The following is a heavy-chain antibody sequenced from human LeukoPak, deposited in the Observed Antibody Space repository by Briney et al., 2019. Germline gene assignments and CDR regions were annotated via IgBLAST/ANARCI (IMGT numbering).Heavy chain of an antibody. Sequence: GGSLRLSCAASGFTFSNYWMHWVRQAPGKGLEWVSRINPDGSSSNYADSVKGRFTMSRDNAKSMVYLQMDGLRAEDTAVYYCVKDRGGYNYGLGYFDYWGQGTLVTVSS. CDR3: VKDRGGYNYGLGYFDY. V-gene: IGHV3-74*01. D-gene: IGHD5-18*01. CDR1: GFTFSNYW. J-gene: IGHJ4*02. CDR2: INPDGSSS.